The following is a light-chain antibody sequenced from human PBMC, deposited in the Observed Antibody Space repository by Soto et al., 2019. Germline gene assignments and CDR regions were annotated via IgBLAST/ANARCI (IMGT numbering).Light chain of an antibody. V-gene: IGLV1-51*02. CDR1: TSNFGPSY. CDR3: ATWHSCLNPA. Sequence: QSVLTQPPSLSAAPGQKITISCSGDTSNFGPSYVSWYQQIPGTPPKLLIYEDNKRPSGIPDRFSGSKSGSSATLAITGLQTGDEADYYCATWHSCLNPAFGGGTKLTVL. CDR2: EDN. J-gene: IGLJ3*02.